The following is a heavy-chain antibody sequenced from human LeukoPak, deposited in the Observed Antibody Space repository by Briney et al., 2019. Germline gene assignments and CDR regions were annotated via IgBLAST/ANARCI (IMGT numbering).Heavy chain of an antibody. D-gene: IGHD3-22*01. V-gene: IGHV1-2*02. CDR2: INPNSGGT. CDR3: ARDLFTMIVHDSFDI. Sequence: ASVKVSCKASGYTFTGYYMHWVRQAPGQGLEWMGWINPNSGGTNYAQKFQGRVTMTRDTSISTAYMELSRLRSDDTAVYYCARDLFTMIVHDSFDIWGQGTMVTVSS. J-gene: IGHJ3*02. CDR1: GYTFTGYY.